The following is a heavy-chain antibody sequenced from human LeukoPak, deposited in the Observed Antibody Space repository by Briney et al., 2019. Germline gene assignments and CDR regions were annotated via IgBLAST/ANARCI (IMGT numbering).Heavy chain of an antibody. V-gene: IGHV5-51*01. Sequence: GESLEISCKGSGYSFTSYWIGWVRQMPGKGLEWMGIIHPGDSDTRYTPSFQGQVSISTDKSISTAYLQWSSLKASDSAMYYCSTNTMFRGIHAFDIWGQGTMVTVSS. CDR1: GYSFTSYW. CDR3: STNTMFRGIHAFDI. CDR2: IHPGDSDT. D-gene: IGHD3-10*01. J-gene: IGHJ3*02.